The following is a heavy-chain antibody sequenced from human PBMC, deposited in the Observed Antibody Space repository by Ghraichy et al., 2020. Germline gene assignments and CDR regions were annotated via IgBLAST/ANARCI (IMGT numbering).Heavy chain of an antibody. CDR2: ISGSGGSK. CDR3: AKDYKINMIVVVITFFDS. Sequence: GESLNISCAASGFTFSSYAMSWVRQAPGKGLEWVSDISGSGGSKYYADSVKGRFTISRDNSKNTLYLQMNSLIAKDTAVYYCAKDYKINMIVVVITFFDSWGQGSLVTVPS. CDR1: GFTFSSYA. V-gene: IGHV3-23*01. D-gene: IGHD3-22*01. J-gene: IGHJ4*02.